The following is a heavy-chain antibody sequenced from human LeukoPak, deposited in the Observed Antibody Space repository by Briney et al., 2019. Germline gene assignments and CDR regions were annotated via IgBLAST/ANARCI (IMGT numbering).Heavy chain of an antibody. D-gene: IGHD3-10*01. CDR2: IYHSGST. J-gene: IGHJ4*02. CDR1: GYSISSGYY. V-gene: IGHV4-38-2*02. CDR3: ARGTTMVRGVGFDY. Sequence: RSSETLSLTCTVSGYSISSGYYWGWIRQPPGKGLEWIGSIYHSGSTYYNPSLKSRVTISVDTSKNQFSLKLSSVTAADTAVYYCARGTTMVRGVGFDYWGQGTLVTVSS.